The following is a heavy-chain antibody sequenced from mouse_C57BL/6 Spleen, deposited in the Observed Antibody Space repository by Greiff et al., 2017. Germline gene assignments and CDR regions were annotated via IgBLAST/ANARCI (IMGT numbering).Heavy chain of an antibody. J-gene: IGHJ4*01. CDR1: GFSLTSYG. D-gene: IGHD1-1*01. V-gene: IGHV2-2*01. CDR2: IWSGGST. Sequence: QVQLQQSGPGLVQPSQSLSITCTVSGFSLTSYGVHWVRQSPGKGLEWLGVIWSGGSTDYNAAFISRLSISKDNSKSQVFFKMNSLQADDTAIYYCARNGDYGGSYDYYAMDYWGQGTSVTVSS. CDR3: ARNGDYGGSYDYYAMDY.